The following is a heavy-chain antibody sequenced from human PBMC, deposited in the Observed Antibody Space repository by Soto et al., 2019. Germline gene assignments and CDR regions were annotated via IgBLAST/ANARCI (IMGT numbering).Heavy chain of an antibody. CDR3: ARDPSGWGMDV. J-gene: IGHJ6*02. CDR2: VGTAGDT. V-gene: IGHV3-13*01. D-gene: IGHD7-27*01. Sequence: GGSMGLSCAASGFTFRSYDMQWVRQRPGRGLEWVSAVGTAGDTHYAGPVKGRFTVSRENDKNSMYLQMDGLRVEDTAVYYCARDPSGWGMDVWGQGTTVTVSS. CDR1: GFTFRSYD.